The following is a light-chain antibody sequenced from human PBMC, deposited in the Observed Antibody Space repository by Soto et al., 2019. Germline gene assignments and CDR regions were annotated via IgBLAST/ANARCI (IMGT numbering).Light chain of an antibody. CDR3: QQVSGYPLS. CDR1: QGINSH. V-gene: IGKV1-9*01. CDR2: AAS. J-gene: IGKJ4*01. Sequence: DIQLTQSPSFLSASVGDRVTITCRARQGINSHLAWYQHVPGKAHKLLSYAASTLPSGVTSRFSGSASGTEFTLTIRSLQPEDFATYYCQQVSGYPLSFGGGTKVDIQ.